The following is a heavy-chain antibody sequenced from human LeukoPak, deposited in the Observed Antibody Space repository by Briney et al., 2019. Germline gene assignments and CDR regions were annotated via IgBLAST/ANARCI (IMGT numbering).Heavy chain of an antibody. D-gene: IGHD3-10*01. V-gene: IGHV1-46*01. CDR1: GDSLINLS. CDR3: ARVGFTMVRGVHQWFDP. Sequence: ASVKVSCKVSGDSLINLSTHWVRQAPGQGLEWMGIINPSGGSTSYAQKFQGRVTMTRDTSTSTVYMELSSLRSEDTAVYYCARVGFTMVRGVHQWFDPWGQGTLVTVSS. J-gene: IGHJ5*02. CDR2: INPSGGST.